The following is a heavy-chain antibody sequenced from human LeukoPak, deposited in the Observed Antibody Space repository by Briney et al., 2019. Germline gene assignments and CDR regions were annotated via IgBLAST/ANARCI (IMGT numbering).Heavy chain of an antibody. V-gene: IGHV3-30*04. CDR3: AREKQSGGTSFDF. CDR2: VANNERTI. D-gene: IGHD1-26*01. CDR1: GFTFTVHS. Sequence: GGSLRLSCVASGFTFTVHSMHWVRQAPGKGLEWVAVVANNERTIFYADSLKGRFTVSRDNSKNTVYLQMNSLRDEDTAFYYCAREKQSGGTSFDFWGQGSLVSVSS. J-gene: IGHJ4*02.